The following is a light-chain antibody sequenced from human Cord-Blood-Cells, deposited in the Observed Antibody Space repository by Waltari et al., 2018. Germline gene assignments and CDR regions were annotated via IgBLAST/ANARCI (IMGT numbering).Light chain of an antibody. CDR1: QSISSY. CDR3: QQSYSTPFT. V-gene: IGKV1-39*01. Sequence: DIQMTQSPSSLSASVGDRVTITCRASQSISSYLNWYQQKPGKAPKLLLYAASSLQSGVPSRFSGSGSGTDFTLTISSLQPEYFATYYCQQSYSTPFTFGPGTKVDIK. J-gene: IGKJ3*01. CDR2: AAS.